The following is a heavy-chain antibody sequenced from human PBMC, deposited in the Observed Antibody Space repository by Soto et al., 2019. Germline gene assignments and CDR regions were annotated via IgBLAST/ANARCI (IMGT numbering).Heavy chain of an antibody. Sequence: SETLSLTCTVSRASIYTYSWTWIRQPAGKGLQWIGHIYSSGSANYSPSLKSRVSMSVDSSKNQISLKLSSVTAADTAVYYCATIVGANDYWGQGTLVTVS. CDR3: ATIVGANDY. CDR1: RASIYTYS. V-gene: IGHV4-4*07. CDR2: IYSSGSA. J-gene: IGHJ4*02. D-gene: IGHD1-26*01.